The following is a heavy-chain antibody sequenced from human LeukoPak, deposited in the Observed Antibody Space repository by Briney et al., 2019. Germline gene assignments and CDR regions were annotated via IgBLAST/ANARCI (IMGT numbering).Heavy chain of an antibody. J-gene: IGHJ5*02. CDR2: ISAYNGNT. Sequence: ASVKVSCKASGYTFTSYGISWVRQAPGQGLEWMGWISAYNGNTNYAQKLQGRVTMTTDTSTSTAYMELRSLRSDDTAVYYCARSIPRNDFWKGNWFGPWGQGTLVTVSS. CDR3: ARSIPRNDFWKGNWFGP. CDR1: GYTFTSYG. D-gene: IGHD3-3*01. V-gene: IGHV1-18*01.